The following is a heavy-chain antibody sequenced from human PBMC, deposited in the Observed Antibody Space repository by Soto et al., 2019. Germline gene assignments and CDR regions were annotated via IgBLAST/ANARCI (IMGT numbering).Heavy chain of an antibody. CDR2: ISSSSSYI. J-gene: IGHJ4*02. Sequence: EVQLVESGGGLVKPGGSLRLSCAASGFTFSSYTLNWVRQAPGKGLECVSSISSSSSYISYADSVKGRFTIFRDNAKNSLYLQMNSLRADDTAVYYCARVAGHATESFDYWGQGTLVTVSS. CDR1: GFTFSSYT. D-gene: IGHD6-13*01. CDR3: ARVAGHATESFDY. V-gene: IGHV3-21*01.